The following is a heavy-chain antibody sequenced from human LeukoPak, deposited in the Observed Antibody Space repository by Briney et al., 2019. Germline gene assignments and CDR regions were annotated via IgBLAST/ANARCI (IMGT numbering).Heavy chain of an antibody. Sequence: PGGSLRPSCAASGFTFSSSGMHWVRQAPGKGLEWVAVISYDGEKTYYGDSVKGRFTISRDNSKNTLFLHMNSLRVDDTAVYYCAKVPPTSVTREGMDVWGQGTMVRVSS. CDR1: GFTFSSSG. CDR3: AKVPPTSVTREGMDV. CDR2: ISYDGEKT. V-gene: IGHV3-30*18. J-gene: IGHJ6*02. D-gene: IGHD4-17*01.